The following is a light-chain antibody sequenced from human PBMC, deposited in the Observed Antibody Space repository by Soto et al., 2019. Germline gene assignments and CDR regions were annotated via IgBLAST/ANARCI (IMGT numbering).Light chain of an antibody. CDR3: QQLKSYLT. CDR2: AAS. CDR1: QDIGSY. V-gene: IGKV1-9*01. J-gene: IGKJ3*01. Sequence: DIQLTQSPSFLSASVGDRVSITCRASQDIGSYLAWYQQEPGKAPKLLIYAASTLQSGFPSRFSGFGSGTEFTLTISNLQPEDFATYYCQQLKSYLTFGPGTRVDI.